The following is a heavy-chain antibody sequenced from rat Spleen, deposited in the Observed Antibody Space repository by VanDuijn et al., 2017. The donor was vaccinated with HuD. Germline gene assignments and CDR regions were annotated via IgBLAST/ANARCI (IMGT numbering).Heavy chain of an antibody. V-gene: IGHV5-20*01. J-gene: IGHJ2*01. CDR1: GFTFSDYY. Sequence: EVQLVESGGGLVQPGRSLKLSCAASGFTFSDYYMAWVRQAPTKGLEWVASISPNGGSTYYRDSVKGRFTISRDNARTTLYLQMDSLRSDDTATYYCTTAGSSLYFDYWGQGVMVTVSS. D-gene: IGHD4-3*01. CDR2: ISPNGGST. CDR3: TTAGSSLYFDY.